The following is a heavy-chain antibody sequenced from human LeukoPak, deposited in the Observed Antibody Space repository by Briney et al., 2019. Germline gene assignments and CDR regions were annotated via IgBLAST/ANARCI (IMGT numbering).Heavy chain of an antibody. D-gene: IGHD1-1*01. CDR2: IWYDGSNK. Sequence: GGSLRLSCAASGFILSNYGMHWVRQAPRKGLEWVAVIWYDGSNKYYADSVKGRFTISRDNSKSALYLQMNSLRAEDTAVYYCARNGYLNWFDPWGQGTLVTVSS. CDR3: ARNGYLNWFDP. J-gene: IGHJ5*02. CDR1: GFILSNYG. V-gene: IGHV3-33*01.